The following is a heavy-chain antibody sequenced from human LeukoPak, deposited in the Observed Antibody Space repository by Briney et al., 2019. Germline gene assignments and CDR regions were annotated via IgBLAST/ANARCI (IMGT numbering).Heavy chain of an antibody. CDR2: IWYDGSNK. CDR3: ARRGGSNGWGDFDI. D-gene: IGHD6-19*01. V-gene: IGHV3-33*01. CDR1: GFTFSSYG. J-gene: IGHJ3*02. Sequence: GGSLRLSCAASGFTFSSYGMHWVRQAPGKGLEWVAVIWYDGSNKYYADSVKGRFTISRDNSKNTLYLQMNSLRAEDTAVYYCARRGGSNGWGDFDIWGQGTMVTVSS.